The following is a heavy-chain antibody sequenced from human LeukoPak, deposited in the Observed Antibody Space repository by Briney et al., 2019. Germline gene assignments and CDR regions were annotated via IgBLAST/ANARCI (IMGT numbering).Heavy chain of an antibody. Sequence: PGGSLRPSCAASGFIVSANYTSWVRQAPGKGLECVSVISSDGTTYYADSVKGRFTISRDTSKNTVYLQMNSLRPEDTAVYYCARRQGWGQGTLVTVSS. V-gene: IGHV3-53*01. CDR2: ISSDGTT. CDR1: GFIVSANY. J-gene: IGHJ4*02. CDR3: ARRQG.